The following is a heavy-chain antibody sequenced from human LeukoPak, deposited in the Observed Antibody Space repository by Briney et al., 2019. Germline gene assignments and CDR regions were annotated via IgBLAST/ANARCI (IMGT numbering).Heavy chain of an antibody. CDR2: ISGDNGKT. CDR3: ARSITMIVAYYYYGMDV. CDR1: GYTFTSYG. D-gene: IGHD3-22*01. Sequence: ASVKVSCKASGYTFTSYGISWVRQAPGQGLEWMGWISGDNGKTKYAQKFQGRVTMTRNTSISTAYMELSSLRSEDTAVYYCARSITMIVAYYYYGMDVWGQGTTVTVSS. V-gene: IGHV1-18*01. J-gene: IGHJ6*02.